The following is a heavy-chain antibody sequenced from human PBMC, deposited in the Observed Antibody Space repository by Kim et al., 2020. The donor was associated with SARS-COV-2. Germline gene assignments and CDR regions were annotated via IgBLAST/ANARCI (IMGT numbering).Heavy chain of an antibody. CDR2: INHSGST. D-gene: IGHD3-22*01. J-gene: IGHJ6*02. CDR1: GGSFSGYY. CDR3: ARVRITMIVVVITPYYYYGMDV. V-gene: IGHV4-34*01. Sequence: SETLSLICAVYGGSFSGYYWSWIRQPPGKGLEWIGEINHSGSTNYNPSLKSRVTISVDTSKNHFSLKLSSVTAADTAVYYCARVRITMIVVVITPYYYYGMDVWGQGTTVTVSS.